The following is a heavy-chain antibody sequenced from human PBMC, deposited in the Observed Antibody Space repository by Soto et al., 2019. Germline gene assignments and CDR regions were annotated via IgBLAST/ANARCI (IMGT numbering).Heavy chain of an antibody. D-gene: IGHD4-17*01. V-gene: IGHV3-23*01. CDR1: GFTFSSYA. CDR3: AKDVKTTVARAYDY. CDR2: MGGGGTT. Sequence: PGGSLRLSCAASGFTFSSYAMAWVRQAPGKGLEWVAVMGGGGTTYYADSVKGRFTISRDNSKDTMYLQMNSLRAEDTAVYYCAKDVKTTVARAYDYWDQGTLVTVSS. J-gene: IGHJ4*02.